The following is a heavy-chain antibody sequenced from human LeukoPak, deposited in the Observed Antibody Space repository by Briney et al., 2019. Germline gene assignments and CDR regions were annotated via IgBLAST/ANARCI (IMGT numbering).Heavy chain of an antibody. D-gene: IGHD6-13*01. J-gene: IGHJ4*02. V-gene: IGHV1-2*02. CDR3: ARGAAAATSYFDY. CDR1: GYTFTGYF. Sequence: ASVKVSCKASGYTFTGYFIHWVRQAPGQGLECMGWVNPNSGGTNYAQKFQGRVTMTRDTSISTAYMELSRLRSDDTAVYYCARGAAAATSYFDYWGQGTLVTVSS. CDR2: VNPNSGGT.